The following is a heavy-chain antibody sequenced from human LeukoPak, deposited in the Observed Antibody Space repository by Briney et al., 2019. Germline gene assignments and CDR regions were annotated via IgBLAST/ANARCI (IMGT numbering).Heavy chain of an antibody. J-gene: IGHJ4*02. Sequence: PGGSLRLSCAGSGVTFSSYWMSWVRQAPGKGLEWVANIKQDGSEKYYVDSVKGRFTISRDNAKNSLYQQMNSLRAEDTAVYYCARDGCGNPLGYWGQGGLVTVSS. CDR3: ARDGCGNPLGY. CDR1: GVTFSSYW. D-gene: IGHD4-23*01. CDR2: IKQDGSEK. V-gene: IGHV3-7*05.